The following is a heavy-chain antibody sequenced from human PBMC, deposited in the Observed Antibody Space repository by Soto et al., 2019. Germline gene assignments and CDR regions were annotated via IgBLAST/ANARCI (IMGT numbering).Heavy chain of an antibody. CDR3: ARGAGGNFYFDY. V-gene: IGHV4-31*03. CDR1: GGSIDRGGYY. D-gene: IGHD2-21*02. Sequence: SETLSLTCTVSGGSIDRGGYYWTWIRQHPGKGLEWIGSVYYSGSTNYNPSLKSRLTISVDTSKNQFSLRLSSVSAADTAVYYCARGAGGNFYFDYWGQGTLVTVSS. CDR2: VYYSGST. J-gene: IGHJ4*02.